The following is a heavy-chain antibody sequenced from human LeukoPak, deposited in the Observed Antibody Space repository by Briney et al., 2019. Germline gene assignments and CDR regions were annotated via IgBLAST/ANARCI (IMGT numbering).Heavy chain of an antibody. J-gene: IGHJ6*02. CDR3: AKVLRYCSSTSCYSYYYGMDV. D-gene: IGHD2-2*01. CDR2: VSYDGSNQ. CDR1: GFTFSSYG. Sequence: GRSLRLSCAASGFTFSSYGMHWVRQAPGKGLEWVALVSYDGSNQYYADSVKGRFTISRDSSKNTLYLQMNSLRAEDTAVYYCAKVLRYCSSTSCYSYYYGMDVWGQGTTVTVSS. V-gene: IGHV3-30*18.